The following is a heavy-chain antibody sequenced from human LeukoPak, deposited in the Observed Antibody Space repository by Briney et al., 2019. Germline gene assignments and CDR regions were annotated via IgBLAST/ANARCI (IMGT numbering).Heavy chain of an antibody. Sequence: KPGGSLRLSCAASGFTFSDYYMTWVREAPGRGVEWVSYINGSSSDTKYADSVKGRFTISRDNAKNSLYLLMNSLRAEDTAVYYCARRGTTYCTVDSCHPNWFDPWGQGTLGTVSP. CDR3: ARRGTTYCTVDSCHPNWFDP. D-gene: IGHD2-15*01. CDR1: GFTFSDYY. V-gene: IGHV3-11*03. CDR2: INGSSSDT. J-gene: IGHJ5*02.